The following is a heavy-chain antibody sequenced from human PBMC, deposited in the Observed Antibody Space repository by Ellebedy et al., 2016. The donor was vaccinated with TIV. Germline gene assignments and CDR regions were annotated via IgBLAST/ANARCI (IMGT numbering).Heavy chain of an antibody. J-gene: IGHJ4*02. CDR3: ATKDRLNYYNSNGHYYDY. CDR2: IYVDDSDT. V-gene: IGHV5-51*01. Sequence: GESLKISXKASGYTFTDHWVAWVRQMPGKGLEWMGIIYVDDSDTRYSPSFRGQVTISVDKSINTAYLQWPSLKASDTAMYYCATKDRLNYYNSNGHYYDYWGQGTLVTVSS. CDR1: GYTFTDHW. D-gene: IGHD3-22*01.